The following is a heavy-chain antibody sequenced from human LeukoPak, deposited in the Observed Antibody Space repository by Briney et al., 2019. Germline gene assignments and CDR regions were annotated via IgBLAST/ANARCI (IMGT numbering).Heavy chain of an antibody. Sequence: GGSLRLSCAASGFTVSSNYMSWVRQAPGQGLEWVSVIYSGGSTYYSDSVKGRFTISRDNSKNTLYLQMNSLRAEDTAVYYCAKDGDIVGVVAATAVDYWGQGTLVTVSS. CDR1: GFTVSSNY. V-gene: IGHV3-66*01. J-gene: IGHJ4*02. CDR3: AKDGDIVGVVAATAVDY. D-gene: IGHD2-15*01. CDR2: IYSGGST.